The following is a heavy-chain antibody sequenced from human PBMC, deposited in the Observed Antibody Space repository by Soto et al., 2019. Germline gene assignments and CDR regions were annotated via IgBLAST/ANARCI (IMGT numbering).Heavy chain of an antibody. CDR2: IDPSDSYT. CDR3: ARRAVVPATVGYYYGMDV. V-gene: IGHV5-10-1*01. CDR1: GYSFTSYW. D-gene: IGHD2-2*01. J-gene: IGHJ6*02. Sequence: GESLKISCKGSGYSFTSYWISWVRQMPGKGLEWMGRIDPSDSYTNYSPSFQGHVTISADKSISTAYLQWSSLKASDTAMYYCARRAVVPATVGYYYGMDVWGQGXTVTVSS.